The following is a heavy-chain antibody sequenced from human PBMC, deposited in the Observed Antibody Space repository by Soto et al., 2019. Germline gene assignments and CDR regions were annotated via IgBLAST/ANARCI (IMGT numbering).Heavy chain of an antibody. CDR2: ISGRGDST. D-gene: IGHD1-26*01. CDR3: ARRGSGSYYDY. Sequence: EVQLLESGGGLVQPGGSLRLSCAASGFTFSTYAMRWVRQAPGKGLEWVSAISGRGDSTYYADSVKGRFTISRDNSKNTLYLQMNSLRAEDTAVYYCARRGSGSYYDYWGQGTLVTVSS. CDR1: GFTFSTYA. J-gene: IGHJ4*02. V-gene: IGHV3-23*01.